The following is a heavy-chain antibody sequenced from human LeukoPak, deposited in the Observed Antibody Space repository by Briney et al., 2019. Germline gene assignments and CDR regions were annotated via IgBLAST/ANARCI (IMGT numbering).Heavy chain of an antibody. CDR3: AKDQAVAGPGSDY. D-gene: IGHD6-19*01. Sequence: AGASLRLSCAASGFTFSSYAMSWVRQAPGKGLEWVSVTSGSGGSTYYADSVKGRFTISRDNSKNTLYLQMNSLRAEDTAVYYCAKDQAVAGPGSDYWGQGTLVTVSS. V-gene: IGHV3-23*01. J-gene: IGHJ4*02. CDR2: TSGSGGST. CDR1: GFTFSSYA.